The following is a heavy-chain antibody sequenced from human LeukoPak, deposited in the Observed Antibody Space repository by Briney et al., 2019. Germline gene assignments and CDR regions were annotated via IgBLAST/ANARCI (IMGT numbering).Heavy chain of an antibody. J-gene: IGHJ4*02. CDR1: GFTFSSYG. Sequence: GGSLRLSCAASGFTFSSYGMHWVRQAPGKGLEWVAVIWYDGSNEYYADSVKGRFTISRDNSKNTLYLQMNSLRAEDTAVYYCARDSSSWYYFDYWGQGTLVTVSS. V-gene: IGHV3-33*01. CDR2: IWYDGSNE. CDR3: ARDSSSWYYFDY. D-gene: IGHD6-13*01.